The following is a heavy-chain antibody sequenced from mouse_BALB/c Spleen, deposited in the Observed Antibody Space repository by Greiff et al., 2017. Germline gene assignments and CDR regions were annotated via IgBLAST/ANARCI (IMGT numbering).Heavy chain of an antibody. Sequence: VQLQQSGAELVKPGASVKLSCTASGFNIKDTYMHWVKQRPEQGLEWIGRIDPANGNTKYDPKFQGKATITADTSSNTAYLQLSSLTSEDTAVYYCAPRITTYLDDWGQGTTLTVSS. J-gene: IGHJ2*01. CDR3: APRITTYLDD. V-gene: IGHV14-3*02. CDR1: GFNIKDTY. CDR2: IDPANGNT. D-gene: IGHD2-4*01.